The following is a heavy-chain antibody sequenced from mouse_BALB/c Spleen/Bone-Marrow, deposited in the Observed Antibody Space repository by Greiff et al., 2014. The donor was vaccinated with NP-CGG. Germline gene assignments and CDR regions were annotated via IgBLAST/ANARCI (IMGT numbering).Heavy chain of an antibody. CDR3: TRGLGWFGY. V-gene: IGHV5-4*02. Sequence: EVQLVESGGDLVKPGGSLRLSCAAPGFTFSDYYMYWIRQTPEKRLEWVATISDGGSYTNYADSVKARFTISRDNAKNNLYLQMSSLKSEDTAMYYCTRGLGWFGYWGQGTLVTVSA. J-gene: IGHJ3*01. D-gene: IGHD4-1*01. CDR1: GFTFSDYY. CDR2: ISDGGSYT.